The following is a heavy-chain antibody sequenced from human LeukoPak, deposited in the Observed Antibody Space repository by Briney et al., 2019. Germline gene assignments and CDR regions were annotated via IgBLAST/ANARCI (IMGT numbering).Heavy chain of an antibody. CDR3: ARSSIVVVPAAIPLDAFDI. J-gene: IGHJ3*02. CDR2: IWYDGGNK. CDR1: GFTFSSYG. D-gene: IGHD2-2*02. V-gene: IGHV3-33*01. Sequence: PGGSLRLSCAASGFTFSSYGMHWVRQAPGKGLEWVAVIWYDGGNKYYADSVKGRFTISRDNSKNTLYLQMNSLRAEDTAVYYCARSSIVVVPAAIPLDAFDIWGQGTMVTVSS.